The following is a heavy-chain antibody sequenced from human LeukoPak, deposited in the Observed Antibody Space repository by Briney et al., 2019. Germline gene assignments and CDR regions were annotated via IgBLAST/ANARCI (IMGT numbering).Heavy chain of an antibody. D-gene: IGHD1-14*01. CDR2: INGNDGST. V-gene: IGHV1-2*02. Sequence: ASVKVSCKASGYTFDNFYIHWVRQAPGQRPEWMGWINGNDGSTKYAQKFQGRITMTRVTAISTVYMDLSGLRPDDTATYYCARDEGSTYNQLDYWGQGTLVTVSS. J-gene: IGHJ4*02. CDR3: ARDEGSTYNQLDY. CDR1: GYTFDNFY.